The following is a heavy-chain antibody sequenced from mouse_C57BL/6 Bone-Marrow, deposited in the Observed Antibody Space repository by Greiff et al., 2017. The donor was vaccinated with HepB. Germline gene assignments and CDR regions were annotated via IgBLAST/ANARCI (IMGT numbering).Heavy chain of an antibody. CDR3: AIGAQLRHFAY. CDR1: GYTFTSYD. Sequence: VKLMESGPELVKPGASVKLSCKASGYTFTSYDINWVKQRPGQGLEWIGWIYPRDGSTKYNEKFKGKATLTVDTSSSTAYMELHSLTSEDSAVYFCAIGAQLRHFAYWGQGTLVTVSA. V-gene: IGHV1-85*01. J-gene: IGHJ3*01. D-gene: IGHD3-2*02. CDR2: IYPRDGST.